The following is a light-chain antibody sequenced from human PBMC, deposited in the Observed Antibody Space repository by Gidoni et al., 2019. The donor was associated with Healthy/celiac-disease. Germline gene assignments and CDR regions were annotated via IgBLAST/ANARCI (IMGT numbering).Light chain of an antibody. Sequence: QSVLTQSPSVSGAPGQRVTISCTGSSSNIGAGYDVHWYQQLPGTAPKLLIYGNSNRPSGVPDRFSGSKSGTSASLAITGLQAEDEADYYCQSYDSSLSGSIVFGTGTKVTVL. J-gene: IGLJ1*01. CDR2: GNS. CDR1: SSNIGAGYD. V-gene: IGLV1-40*01. CDR3: QSYDSSLSGSIV.